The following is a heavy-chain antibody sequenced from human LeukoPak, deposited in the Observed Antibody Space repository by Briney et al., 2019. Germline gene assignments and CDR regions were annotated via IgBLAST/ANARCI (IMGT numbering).Heavy chain of an antibody. CDR1: GYRFTDYY. J-gene: IGHJ4*02. D-gene: IGHD3-10*01. Sequence: ASLKVSCKTSGYRFTDYYINWVRQAPGQGLEWMGWISPNNGVTLYAQKFQGSVTMTRDTSITTAYMEVNSLRSDDTAVFFCARYSINYGPWFPDFWGQGTLVTVSS. CDR3: ARYSINYGPWFPDF. V-gene: IGHV1-2*02. CDR2: ISPNNGVT.